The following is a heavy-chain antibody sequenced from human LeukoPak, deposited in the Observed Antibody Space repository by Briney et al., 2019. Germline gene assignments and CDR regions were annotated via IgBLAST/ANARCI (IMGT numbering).Heavy chain of an antibody. Sequence: GGSLRLSCAASGFTFSSYAMSWVRQVPGKGLEWVSAISGSGGSTYYADSVKGRFTISRDNSKNTLYLQMNSLRAEDTAVYYCAKDCGSGSYYLYYFDYWGQGTLVTVSS. D-gene: IGHD3-10*01. J-gene: IGHJ4*02. CDR2: ISGSGGST. CDR3: AKDCGSGSYYLYYFDY. CDR1: GFTFSSYA. V-gene: IGHV3-23*01.